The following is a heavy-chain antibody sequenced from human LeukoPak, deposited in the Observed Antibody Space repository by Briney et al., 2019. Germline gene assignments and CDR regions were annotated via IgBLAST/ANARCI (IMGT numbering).Heavy chain of an antibody. CDR2: IYTGGGT. V-gene: IGHV3-66*01. J-gene: IGHJ4*02. CDR1: GFTVSSNY. CDR3: ARGIVVVPVAECCLDY. Sequence: PGGSLRLSCAASGFTVSSNYMSWVRQAPGKGLEWVSVIYTGGGTYYADSVKGRFTISRDNSKNTLYLQMNSLRADDTAVYYCARGIVVVPVAECCLDYWGQGTLVTVSS. D-gene: IGHD2-2*01.